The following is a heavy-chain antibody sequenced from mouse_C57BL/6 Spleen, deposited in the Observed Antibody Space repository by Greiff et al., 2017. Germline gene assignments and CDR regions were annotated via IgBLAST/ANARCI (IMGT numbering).Heavy chain of an antibody. CDR3: ARAGYGNYVNDY. CDR2: INYDGSST. D-gene: IGHD2-10*02. V-gene: IGHV5-16*01. J-gene: IGHJ2*01. Sequence: EVQRVESEGGLVQPGSSMKLSCTASGFTFSDYYMAWVRQVPEKGLEWVANINYDGSSTYYLDSLKSRFIISRDNAKNILYLQMSSLKSEDTATYYCARAGYGNYVNDYWGQGTTLTVSS. CDR1: GFTFSDYY.